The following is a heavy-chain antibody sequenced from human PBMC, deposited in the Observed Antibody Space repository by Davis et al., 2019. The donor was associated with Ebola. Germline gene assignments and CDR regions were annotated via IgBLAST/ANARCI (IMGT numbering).Heavy chain of an antibody. Sequence: SETLSLTCTVSGGSISSHYWSWIRQPPGKGLEWIGYMYYSGRTKYNPSLKSRVTISVDTSKNQFPLKLSSVTAADTAVYYCARGLYPWELDYWGQGTLVTVSS. V-gene: IGHV4-59*11. CDR2: MYYSGRT. CDR3: ARGLYPWELDY. CDR1: GGSISSHY. J-gene: IGHJ4*02. D-gene: IGHD1-1*01.